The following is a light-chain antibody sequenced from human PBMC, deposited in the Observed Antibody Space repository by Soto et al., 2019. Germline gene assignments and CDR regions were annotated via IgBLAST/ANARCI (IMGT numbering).Light chain of an antibody. J-gene: IGKJ5*01. V-gene: IGKV3-11*01. CDR2: GAF. CDR3: QQRNIWPPVT. CDR1: QSVSSSY. Sequence: EIVLTQSPGTLSLSPGERATLSCRASQSVSSSYLAWYQRKPGQAPRLLIYGAFNRATGIPARFSGSGSGTDFTLTISSLEPEDSAIYYCQQRNIWPPVTFGQGTRLEIK.